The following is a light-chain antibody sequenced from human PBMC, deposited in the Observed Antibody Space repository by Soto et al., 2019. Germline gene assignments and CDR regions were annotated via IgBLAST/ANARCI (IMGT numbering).Light chain of an antibody. Sequence: EIVLTQSPATLSLSPGERATLSCSASQSVANYLAWYQQRPGQAPRLLIYDASNRATGIPARFRGSGAGTDFTLPISSLEPEDVAVYYCQQRSNWPLTFGGGTKVEIK. CDR2: DAS. CDR3: QQRSNWPLT. J-gene: IGKJ4*01. CDR1: QSVANY. V-gene: IGKV3-11*01.